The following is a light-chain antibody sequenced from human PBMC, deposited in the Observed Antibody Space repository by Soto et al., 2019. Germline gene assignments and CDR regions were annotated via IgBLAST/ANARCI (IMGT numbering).Light chain of an antibody. CDR1: QSVSSSY. J-gene: IGKJ1*01. V-gene: IGKV3-20*01. Sequence: EIVLTQSPGTLSLSPGERATLSCRASQSVSSSYLAWYQQKPGQAPRLLIYGASSRATGIPDRFSGSGSGTDFTLTISRLEPEDFAVYYCQQYGSSPLAVTFGQGTKVEIK. CDR3: QQYGSSPLAVT. CDR2: GAS.